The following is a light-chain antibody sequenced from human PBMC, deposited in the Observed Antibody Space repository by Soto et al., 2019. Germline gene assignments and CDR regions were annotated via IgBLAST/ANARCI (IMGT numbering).Light chain of an antibody. CDR3: QYYGNSRIT. V-gene: IGKV3-20*01. Sequence: QSPGTLSLSPGERVTLSCRASQSVNNNFLSWYQQKPGQAPRLLIYAASSGATGIPDRFSGSGSGTDFTLTINRLEPEDFVVYYCQYYGNSRITFGQGTRLEIK. J-gene: IGKJ5*01. CDR1: QSVNNNF. CDR2: AAS.